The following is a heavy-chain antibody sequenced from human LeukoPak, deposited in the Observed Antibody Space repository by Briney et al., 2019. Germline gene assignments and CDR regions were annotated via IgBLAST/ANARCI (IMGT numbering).Heavy chain of an antibody. Sequence: GGSLRLSCAASGFTFGSYSMNWVRQAPGKGLEWVSSISSSSSYIYYADSVKGRFTISRDNAKNSLYLQMNSLRAEDTAVYYCAYDSSGYYFWIYWGQGTLVTVSS. CDR1: GFTFGSYS. J-gene: IGHJ4*02. V-gene: IGHV3-21*01. D-gene: IGHD3-22*01. CDR2: ISSSSSYI. CDR3: AYDSSGYYFWIY.